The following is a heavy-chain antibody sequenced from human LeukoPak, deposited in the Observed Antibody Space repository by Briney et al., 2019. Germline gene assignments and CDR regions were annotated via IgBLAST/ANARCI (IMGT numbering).Heavy chain of an antibody. CDR2: IIPIFGTA. V-gene: IGHV1-69*05. D-gene: IGHD5-18*01. CDR3: ARRYSYPDAFDI. Sequence: ASVKVSCKASGGTCSSYAISWVRQAPGQGLEWMGRIIPIFGTANYAQKFQGRVTITTDESTSTAYMDLSSLRSEDTAVYYCARRYSYPDAFDIWGQGTMVTVSS. J-gene: IGHJ3*02. CDR1: GGTCSSYA.